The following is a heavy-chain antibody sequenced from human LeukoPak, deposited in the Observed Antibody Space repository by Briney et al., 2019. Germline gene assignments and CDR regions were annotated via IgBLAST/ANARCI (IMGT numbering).Heavy chain of an antibody. J-gene: IGHJ4*02. D-gene: IGHD5-24*01. CDR3: TRRGDGYNRD. Sequence: GGSLRLSCAASGFTFSGSAMHCVRQASRKGLEWVGRIRSKASSYATAYAASVKGRFTISRDDSKHTAYLQMNSRKTEDTAVYCGTRRGDGYNRDWGQGTLVTVSS. V-gene: IGHV3-73*01. CDR1: GFTFSGSA. CDR2: IRSKASSYAT.